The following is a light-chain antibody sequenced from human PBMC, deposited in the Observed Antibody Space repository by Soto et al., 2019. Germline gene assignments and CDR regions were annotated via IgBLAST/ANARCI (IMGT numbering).Light chain of an antibody. CDR1: NIGSKS. J-gene: IGLJ2*01. V-gene: IGLV3-21*04. CDR2: YDS. Sequence: SYELTQAPSVSVAPGKTARITCGGNNIGSKSVHWYQQKPGQAPVLVIYYDSDRPSGIPERFSGSNSGNTATLTISRVEAWDEADYYCQVWDSSSDHRVVFGGGTKLTVL. CDR3: QVWDSSSDHRVV.